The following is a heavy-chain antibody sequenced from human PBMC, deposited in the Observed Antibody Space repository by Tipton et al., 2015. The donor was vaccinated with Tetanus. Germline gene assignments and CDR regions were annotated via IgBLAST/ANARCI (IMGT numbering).Heavy chain of an antibody. CDR2: IYYSGST. Sequence: TLSLTFSVSGGSISGSSYYWSWIRQPPGKALEWIGSIYYSGSTFYHPSLQSRVTISVDTSKNQFSLRLSSVTAADTAVYFCARHPPPYYYGSGSYLDYWGQGTPVTVSS. J-gene: IGHJ4*02. D-gene: IGHD3-10*01. CDR3: ARHPPPYYYGSGSYLDY. CDR1: GGSISGSSYY. V-gene: IGHV4-39*01.